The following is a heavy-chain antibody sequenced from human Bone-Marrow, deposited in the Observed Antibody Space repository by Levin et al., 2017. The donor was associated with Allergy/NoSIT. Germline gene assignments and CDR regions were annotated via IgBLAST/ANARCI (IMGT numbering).Heavy chain of an antibody. Sequence: GESLKISCAASGFTFSSYWMSWVRQAPGKGLEWVANIKQDGSEKYYVDSVKGRFTISRDNAKNSLYLQMNSLRAEDTAVYYCARDLKGRFRELFYDYWGQGTLVTVSS. CDR1: GFTFSSYW. J-gene: IGHJ4*02. D-gene: IGHD3-10*01. CDR2: IKQDGSEK. V-gene: IGHV3-7*03. CDR3: ARDLKGRFRELFYDY.